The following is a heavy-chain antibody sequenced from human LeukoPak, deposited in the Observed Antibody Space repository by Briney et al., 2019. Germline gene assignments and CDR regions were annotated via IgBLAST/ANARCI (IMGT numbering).Heavy chain of an antibody. Sequence: SGTLSLTCAVSGGSISSSYYWSWIRQPPGKGLEWIGYIYYSGSTNYNPSLKSRVTISVDTSKNQFSLKLSSVTAADTAVYYCARVYGDYDSLPYFDYWGQGTLVTVSS. CDR3: ARVYGDYDSLPYFDY. J-gene: IGHJ4*02. CDR1: GGSISSSYY. V-gene: IGHV4-61*01. CDR2: IYYSGST. D-gene: IGHD4-17*01.